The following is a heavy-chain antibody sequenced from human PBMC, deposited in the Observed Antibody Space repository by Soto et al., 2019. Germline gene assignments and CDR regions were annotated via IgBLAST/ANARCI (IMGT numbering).Heavy chain of an antibody. V-gene: IGHV3-74*01. J-gene: IGHJ6*03. CDR3: ARGDCVGGTCYSLAGSFYYYMDV. CDR2: INSDGSVS. D-gene: IGHD2-15*01. CDR1: GFTFSNYW. Sequence: EVQLVESGGGLVQPGGSLRLSCAASGFTFSNYWMYWVRQAPGKGLVWVSRINSDGSVSSYADSVKGRLTISRDNVKNTLYLHMDSLRAEDTAVSYCARGDCVGGTCYSLAGSFYYYMDVWGKGTTVTVFS.